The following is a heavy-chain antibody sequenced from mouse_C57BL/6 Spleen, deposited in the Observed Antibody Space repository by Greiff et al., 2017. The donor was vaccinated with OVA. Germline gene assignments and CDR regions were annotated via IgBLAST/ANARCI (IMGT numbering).Heavy chain of an antibody. J-gene: IGHJ2*01. CDR2: IYPRSGNT. V-gene: IGHV1-81*01. D-gene: IGHD3-3*01. CDR1: GYTFTSYG. Sequence: QVHVKQSGAELARPGASVKLSCKASGYTFTSYGISWVKQRTGQGLEWIGEIYPRSGNTYYNEKFKGKATLTADKSSSTAYMELRSLTSEDSAVYFCARSATATARGYFDYWGQGTTLTVSS. CDR3: ARSATATARGYFDY.